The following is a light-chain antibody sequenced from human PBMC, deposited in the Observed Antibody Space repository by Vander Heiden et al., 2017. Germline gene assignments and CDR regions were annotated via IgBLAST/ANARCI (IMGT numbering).Light chain of an antibody. CDR3: CSDAGSYSWV. CDR1: RSDVGGYNY. Sequence: QSALTQPRSVSGSPGQSVTISCTGTRSDVGGYNYVSWYQQHPGKAPKLMIYDVSKRPAGVPDRFSGSKSGNTASLTISGLQAEDEADYYCCSDAGSYSWVFGGGTKLTVL. V-gene: IGLV2-11*01. J-gene: IGLJ3*02. CDR2: DVS.